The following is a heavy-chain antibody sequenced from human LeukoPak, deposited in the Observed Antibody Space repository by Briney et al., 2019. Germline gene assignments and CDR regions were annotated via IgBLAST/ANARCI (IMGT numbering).Heavy chain of an antibody. CDR3: ARVAAVAGTYYFDY. Sequence: SQTLSLTCTVSGGSISSGGYYWSWIRQHPGKGLEWIGYIYYSGSTYYNPSLKSRVTISVDTSKNQFSLKLSSVTAADTAVYYCARVAAVAGTYYFDYWGQGTLVTVSS. CDR2: IYYSGST. CDR1: GGSISSGGYY. J-gene: IGHJ4*02. D-gene: IGHD6-19*01. V-gene: IGHV4-31*03.